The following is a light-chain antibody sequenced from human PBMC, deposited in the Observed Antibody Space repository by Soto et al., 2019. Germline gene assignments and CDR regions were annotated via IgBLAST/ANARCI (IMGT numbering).Light chain of an antibody. J-gene: IGKJ4*01. CDR2: DASN. CDR3: QQYHNYLT. Sequence: DIQVTQSPSTLSASLGDRVTITCRASQIISNSLAWYQQKPGRAPKLLIYDASNSMVGGLESRFSGSGSGTEFTLTISDLQPDDFATYYCQQYHNYLTVGGGTRVEVK. CDR1: QIISNS. V-gene: IGKV1-5*01.